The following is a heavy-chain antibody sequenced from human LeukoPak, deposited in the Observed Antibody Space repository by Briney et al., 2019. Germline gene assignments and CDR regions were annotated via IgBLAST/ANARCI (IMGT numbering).Heavy chain of an antibody. CDR3: ARRIVVVVAASNWFDP. J-gene: IGHJ5*02. V-gene: IGHV4-39*01. CDR2: IHYSGST. CDR1: GGSISSSSYY. Sequence: SETLSLTCTVSGGSISSSSYYWGWIRQPPGRGLEWIGSIHYSGSTYYNPSLKSRVTISVDTSKNQFSLKLSSVTAADTAVYYCARRIVVVVAASNWFDPWGQGTLVTVSS. D-gene: IGHD2-15*01.